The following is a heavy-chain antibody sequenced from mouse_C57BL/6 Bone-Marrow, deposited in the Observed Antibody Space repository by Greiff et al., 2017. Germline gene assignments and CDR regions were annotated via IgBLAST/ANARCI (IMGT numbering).Heavy chain of an antibody. Sequence: VQLKESGGGLVKPGGSLKLSCAASGFTFSDYGMHWVRQAPEKGLEWVAYISSGSSTIYYADTVKGRFTISRDNAKNTLFKHRTSLRSEDTAMYYCAMPNCNYYCGHWYFDVWCTGTTVTVSS. D-gene: IGHD1-1*01. CDR2: ISSGSSTI. V-gene: IGHV5-17*01. CDR1: GFTFSDYG. J-gene: IGHJ1*03. CDR3: AMPNCNYYCGHWYFDV.